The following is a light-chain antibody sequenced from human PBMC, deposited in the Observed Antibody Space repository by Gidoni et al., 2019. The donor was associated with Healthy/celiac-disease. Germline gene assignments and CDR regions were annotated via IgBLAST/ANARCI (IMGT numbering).Light chain of an antibody. V-gene: IGKV3-15*01. Sequence: IVMTQSPATLSVSPGERATLPCRASQSVSSNLAWYQQKPGQAPRLLIYGASTRATGIPASFSGSGSGTEFTLTISSLQSEDFAVYYCQQYNNWPPVTFGPGTKVDIK. CDR1: QSVSSN. CDR3: QQYNNWPPVT. J-gene: IGKJ3*01. CDR2: GAS.